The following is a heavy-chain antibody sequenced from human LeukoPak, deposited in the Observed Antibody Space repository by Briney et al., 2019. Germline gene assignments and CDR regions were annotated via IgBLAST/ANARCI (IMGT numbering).Heavy chain of an antibody. D-gene: IGHD2-2*01. CDR2: IILILGIA. Sequence: SVKVSCKASGGIFSSYAISWVRQAPGQGLEWMGRIILILGIANYAQKFQGRVTITADKSTSTAYMELSSLRSEDTAVYYCARDVFVVVPAARYYYYGMDVWGQGTTVTVSS. CDR3: ARDVFVVVPAARYYYYGMDV. CDR1: GGIFSSYA. V-gene: IGHV1-69*04. J-gene: IGHJ6*02.